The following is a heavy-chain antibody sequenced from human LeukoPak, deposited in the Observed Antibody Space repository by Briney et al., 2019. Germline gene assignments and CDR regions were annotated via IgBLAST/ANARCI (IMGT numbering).Heavy chain of an antibody. Sequence: ASVKVSCKVSGHTLSDLSMHWVRQAPGKGLEWMGGFNPEDAETIYAQKFQGRVTMTEDTSTDTAYMELSSLRSEDTAVYYCATLAARPPGVFGGAFDIRGQGTMVTVSS. D-gene: IGHD6-6*01. CDR1: GHTLSDLS. J-gene: IGHJ3*02. CDR3: ATLAARPPGVFGGAFDI. V-gene: IGHV1-24*01. CDR2: FNPEDAET.